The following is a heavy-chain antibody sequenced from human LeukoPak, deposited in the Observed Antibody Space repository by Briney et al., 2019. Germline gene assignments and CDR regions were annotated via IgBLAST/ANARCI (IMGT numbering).Heavy chain of an antibody. D-gene: IGHD5-18*01. CDR3: ARMQGIQLWLIYDY. CDR1: GYTFTSYD. V-gene: IGHV1-8*01. CDR2: MNPNSGNT. Sequence: ASVKVSCKASGYTFTSYDINWVRQATGQGLEWMGWMNPNSGNTGYAQKFQGRVTMTRNTSISTAYMELSSLRSEDTAVYYCARMQGIQLWLIYDYWGQGTLVTVSS. J-gene: IGHJ4*02.